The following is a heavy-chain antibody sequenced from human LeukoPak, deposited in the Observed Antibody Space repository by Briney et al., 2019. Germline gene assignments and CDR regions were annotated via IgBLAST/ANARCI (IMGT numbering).Heavy chain of an antibody. J-gene: IGHJ4*02. D-gene: IGHD6-6*01. CDR1: GLTFSSYS. V-gene: IGHV3-21*01. CDR3: ARTIRGIAARGFDY. Sequence: PGGSLRLSCAASGLTFSSYSMNWVRQAPGKGLEWASSISSSSSYIYYADSVKGRFTISRDNAKNSLYLQMNSLRVEDTAVYYCARTIRGIAARGFDYWGQGTLVTVSS. CDR2: ISSSSSYI.